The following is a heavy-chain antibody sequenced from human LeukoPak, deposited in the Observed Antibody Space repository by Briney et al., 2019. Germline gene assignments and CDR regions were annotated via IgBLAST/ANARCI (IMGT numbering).Heavy chain of an antibody. V-gene: IGHV3-9*01. CDR1: GFAFNSYA. Sequence: GGSLRLSCAASGFAFNSYAMHWVRQTPGKGLEWVSGISWNSGGLGYADSVRGRFIISRDNAKNTLYLQMNSLRAEDTAVYYCARDPPSPYSYGFTTDDYWGQGTLVTVSS. CDR2: ISWNSGGL. J-gene: IGHJ4*02. D-gene: IGHD5-18*01. CDR3: ARDPPSPYSYGFTTDDY.